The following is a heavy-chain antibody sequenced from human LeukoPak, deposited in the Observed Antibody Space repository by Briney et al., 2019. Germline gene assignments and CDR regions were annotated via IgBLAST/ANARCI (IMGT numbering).Heavy chain of an antibody. CDR3: AKSRLSSSGSVDY. CDR2: INPNSGGT. V-gene: IGHV1-2*02. D-gene: IGHD3-10*01. CDR1: GYTFIDYY. J-gene: IGHJ4*02. Sequence: ASVKVSCKASGYTFIDYYIQWVRQAPGQGLDWMGWINPNSGGTKYTQKFQGRVTMTRDTSIYTAYMELNSLRSDDTAVYYSAKSRLSSSGSVDYWGQGTLVTVSS.